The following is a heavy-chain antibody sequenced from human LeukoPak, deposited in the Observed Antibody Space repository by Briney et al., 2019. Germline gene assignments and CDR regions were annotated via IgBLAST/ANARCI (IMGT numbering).Heavy chain of an antibody. V-gene: IGHV3-30*03. CDR2: ISYDGSNK. CDR1: GFTFSSYG. Sequence: GGSLRLSCAASGFTFSSYGMHWVRQAPGKGLEWVAVISYDGSNKYYADSVKGRFTISRDNAKNSLYLQMNSLRAEDTAVYYCARVCGGDCYSSAGFDYWGQGTLVTVSS. CDR3: ARVCGGDCYSSAGFDY. D-gene: IGHD2-21*02. J-gene: IGHJ4*02.